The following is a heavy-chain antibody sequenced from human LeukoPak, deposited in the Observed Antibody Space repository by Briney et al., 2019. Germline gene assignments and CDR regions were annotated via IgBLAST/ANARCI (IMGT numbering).Heavy chain of an antibody. Sequence: SQTLSLTCTVSGGSISSGSYYWSWIRQPPGKGLEWIGEINHSGSTNYNPSLKSRVTISVDTSKNQFSLKLSSVTAADTAVYYCARHWRTTGTTIDPWGQGTLVTVSS. CDR2: INHSGST. CDR3: ARHWRTTGTTIDP. CDR1: GGSISSGSYY. V-gene: IGHV4-39*01. D-gene: IGHD1-1*01. J-gene: IGHJ5*02.